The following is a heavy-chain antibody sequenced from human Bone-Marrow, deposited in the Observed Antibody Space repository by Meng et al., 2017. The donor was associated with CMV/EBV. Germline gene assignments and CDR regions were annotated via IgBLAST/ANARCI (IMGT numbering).Heavy chain of an antibody. Sequence: SETLSLTCAVYGGSFSGYYWSWIRQPPGKGLEWIGEINHSGSTNYNPSLKSRVTISVDTSKNQFSLKLSSVTAADTAVYYCARSLRGAPTYGYWGQGTRVTVSS. D-gene: IGHD2-15*01. J-gene: IGHJ4*02. CDR1: GGSFSGYY. CDR3: ARSLRGAPTYGY. CDR2: INHSGST. V-gene: IGHV4-34*01.